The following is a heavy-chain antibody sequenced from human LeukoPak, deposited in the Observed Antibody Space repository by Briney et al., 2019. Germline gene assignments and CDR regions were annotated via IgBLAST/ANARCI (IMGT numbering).Heavy chain of an antibody. V-gene: IGHV3-23*01. CDR3: AKYHYYGSGSYDY. J-gene: IGHJ4*02. Sequence: GGSLRLSCAASGFTFSSYSMNWVRQAPGKGLEWVSAISGSGGSTYYADSVKGRFTISRDNSKNTLYLQMNSLRAEDTAVYYCAKYHYYGSGSYDYWGQGTLVTVSS. D-gene: IGHD3-10*01. CDR1: GFTFSSYS. CDR2: ISGSGGST.